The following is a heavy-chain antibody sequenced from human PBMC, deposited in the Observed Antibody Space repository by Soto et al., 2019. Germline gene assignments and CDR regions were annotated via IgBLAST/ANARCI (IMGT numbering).Heavy chain of an antibody. J-gene: IGHJ4*02. Sequence: GGSLRLSCAASGFTFSSYAMSWVRQAPGKGLEWVSAISGSGGSTYYADSVKGRFTISRDNSKNTLYLQMNSLRAEDTAVYYCAKHFHGYSYEGDFDYWGQGTLVTVSS. V-gene: IGHV3-23*01. CDR3: AKHFHGYSYEGDFDY. CDR1: GFTFSSYA. CDR2: ISGSGGST. D-gene: IGHD5-18*01.